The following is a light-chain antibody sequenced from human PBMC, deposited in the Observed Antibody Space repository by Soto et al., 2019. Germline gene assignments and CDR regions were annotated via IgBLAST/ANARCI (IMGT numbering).Light chain of an antibody. V-gene: IGKV1-33*01. J-gene: IGKJ3*01. CDR1: QDITKY. CDR3: QQCDHLHFT. CDR2: GAS. Sequence: DIQMTQSPSSLSASVGDRVTITCQASQDITKYLNWYQQKPGKAPKLLIYGASNLQTGVPSRFSGSGSGADFTFTISSLQPEDIATYYCQQCDHLHFTFGPGTKVDIK.